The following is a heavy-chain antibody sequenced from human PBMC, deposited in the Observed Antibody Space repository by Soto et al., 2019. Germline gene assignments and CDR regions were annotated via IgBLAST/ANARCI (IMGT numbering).Heavy chain of an antibody. CDR2: INHSGST. Sequence: QVQLQQWGAGLLKPPETLSLTCAVYGGSFSGYFWNWIRQPPGKGLEWIGEINHSGSTNYNPSLKSRVTILVDTSKNQFSLKLSSVTAADTAVYYCARVRWAQPLVFDYWGQGTLVSVSS. J-gene: IGHJ4*02. V-gene: IGHV4-34*01. CDR1: GGSFSGYF. CDR3: ARVRWAQPLVFDY. D-gene: IGHD1-26*01.